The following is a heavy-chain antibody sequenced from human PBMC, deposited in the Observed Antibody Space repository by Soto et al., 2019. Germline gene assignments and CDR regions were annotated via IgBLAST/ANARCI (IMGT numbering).Heavy chain of an antibody. CDR3: ARHQSVVDTDFDY. V-gene: IGHV4-39*01. J-gene: IGHJ4*02. CDR1: GGSSRSRSYY. D-gene: IGHD5-18*01. Sequence: SETLSLTFTLSGGSSRSRSYYWGWVRLPPGKGLEWIGSIYYSGSTYYNPSLKSRITISVDTSKNQFSLKLSSVTAADTAVYYCARHQSVVDTDFDYWGQGTLVTVSS. CDR2: IYYSGST.